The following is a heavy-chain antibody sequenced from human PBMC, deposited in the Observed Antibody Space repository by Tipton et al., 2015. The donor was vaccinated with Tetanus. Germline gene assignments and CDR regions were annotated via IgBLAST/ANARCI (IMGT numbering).Heavy chain of an antibody. J-gene: IGHJ4*02. CDR3: AKDANYGDYGEHSYYFDY. V-gene: IGHV3-43*01. D-gene: IGHD4-17*01. CDR2: ISWDGGST. Sequence: SLRLSCAASGFTFDDYTMHWARQAPGKGLEWVSLISWDGGSTYYADSVKGRFTISRDNSKNSLYLQMNSLRTEDTALYYCAKDANYGDYGEHSYYFDYWGQGTLVTVSS. CDR1: GFTFDDYT.